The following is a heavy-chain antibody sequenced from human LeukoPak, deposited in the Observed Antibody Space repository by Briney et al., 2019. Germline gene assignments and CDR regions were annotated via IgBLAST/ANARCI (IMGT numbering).Heavy chain of an antibody. CDR2: IKQDGSEK. CDR1: GFTFSSYW. V-gene: IGHV3-7*01. Sequence: GGSLRLSCAASGFTFSSYWMSWVRQAPGKGLEWVANIKQDGSEKYYVDSVKGRFTISRDNAKNSLYLQMNSLGAEDTAVYYCARDGDIVVVVAATLIDYWGQGTLVTVSS. D-gene: IGHD2-15*01. J-gene: IGHJ4*02. CDR3: ARDGDIVVVVAATLIDY.